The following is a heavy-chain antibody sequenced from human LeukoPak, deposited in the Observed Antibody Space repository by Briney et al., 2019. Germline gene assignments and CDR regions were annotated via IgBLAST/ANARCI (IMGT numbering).Heavy chain of an antibody. V-gene: IGHV1-69*13. CDR2: IIPMFGTT. D-gene: IGHD2-15*01. CDR3: ARDKGYCSGGACYMFHN. Sequence: ASVKVSCKASGGPFRSYVFSWVRQAPGQGPEWMGGIIPMFGTTSYAQHFQGRLTNTAYESTGTTYMEMSSLTSDDTAVYFCARDKGYCSGGACYMFHNWGQGTLVTVSS. CDR1: GGPFRSYV. J-gene: IGHJ4*02.